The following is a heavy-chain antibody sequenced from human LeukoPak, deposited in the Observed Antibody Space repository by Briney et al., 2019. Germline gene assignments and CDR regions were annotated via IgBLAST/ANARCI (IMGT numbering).Heavy chain of an antibody. D-gene: IGHD5-12*01. CDR3: AKVATEVLYFDY. V-gene: IGHV3-23*01. CDR2: ISGSGGST. J-gene: IGHJ4*02. CDR1: GFTFSSYA. Sequence: QAGGSLRLSCAASGFTFSSYAMSWVRQAPGKGLEWVSAISGSGGSTYYADSVKGRFTISRDNSKNTLYLQMNSLRAEDTAVYYRAKVATEVLYFDYWGQGTLVTVSS.